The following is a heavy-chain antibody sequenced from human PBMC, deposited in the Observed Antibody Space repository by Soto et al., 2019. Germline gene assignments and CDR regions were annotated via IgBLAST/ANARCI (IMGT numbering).Heavy chain of an antibody. V-gene: IGHV1-18*01. D-gene: IGHD1-1*01. J-gene: IGHJ4*02. CDR3: ARGRYGDY. CDR2: ISAHNGNT. Sequence: QVHLVQSGAEVKKPGASVKVSCKGSGHTFTSYGITWVRQAPGQGLEWMGWISAHNGNTDYAQELQGRVTVTRDTSTSTAYMELRSQRSDDTAVYYCARGRYGDYWGQGALVTVSS. CDR1: GHTFTSYG.